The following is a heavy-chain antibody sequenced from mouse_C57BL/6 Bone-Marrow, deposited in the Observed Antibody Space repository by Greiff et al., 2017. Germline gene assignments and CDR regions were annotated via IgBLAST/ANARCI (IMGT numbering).Heavy chain of an antibody. V-gene: IGHV1-26*01. CDR2: INPNNGGT. CDR3: ARKGDWEGFAY. Sequence: VQLQQSGPELVKPGASVKISCKASGYTFTDYYMNWVKQSHGKSLEWIGDINPNNGGTSYNQKFKGKATLTVDKSSSTAYMELRSLTSEDSAVYYCARKGDWEGFAYWGQGTLVTVSA. CDR1: GYTFTDYY. J-gene: IGHJ3*01. D-gene: IGHD4-1*01.